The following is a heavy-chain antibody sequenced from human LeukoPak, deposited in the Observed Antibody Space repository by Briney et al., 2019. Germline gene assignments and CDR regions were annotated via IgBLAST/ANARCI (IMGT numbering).Heavy chain of an antibody. J-gene: IGHJ5*02. CDR3: AKARRSSWGGLDWFDP. V-gene: IGHV3-9*01. Sequence: GGSLRLSCAASGFIFKNYAMHWVRQAPGKGLEWVSGISWNSGSIGYADSVKGRFTVSRDNAKNSLYLQMNSLRAEDTTLYYCAKARRSSWGGLDWFDPWGQGTLVTVSS. CDR2: ISWNSGSI. CDR1: GFIFKNYA. D-gene: IGHD6-13*01.